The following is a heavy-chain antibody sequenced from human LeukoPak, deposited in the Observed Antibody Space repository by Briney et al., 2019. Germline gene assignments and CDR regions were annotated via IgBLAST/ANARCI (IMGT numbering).Heavy chain of an antibody. J-gene: IGHJ5*02. CDR1: GFTFSNKW. Sequence: GGSLRLSCVGSGFTFSNKWMTGVRQAPGKGPEWVATIKKDGSQTYYVDSVKGRFTISRDNAQNSLYLQMNGLRVEDTDTYSCARVGWEILNLHFDPWGQGTMVTVSS. CDR3: ARVGWEILNLHFDP. CDR2: IKKDGSQT. V-gene: IGHV3-7*03. D-gene: IGHD1-14*01.